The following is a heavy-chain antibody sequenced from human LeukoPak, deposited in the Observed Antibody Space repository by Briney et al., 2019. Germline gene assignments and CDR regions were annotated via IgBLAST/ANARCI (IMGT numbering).Heavy chain of an antibody. CDR2: IWYGGNNQ. J-gene: IGHJ4*02. V-gene: IGHV3-30*18. Sequence: PGRSLRLSCAASGFTFDDYAMHWVRQAPGKGLEWVAVIWYGGNNQYYTDSVKGRFTISRDNSKNTLYLQMNSLKTEDTAVYYCAKDNGGGYTGLDFWGQGALVTVSS. CDR1: GFTFDDYA. CDR3: AKDNGGGYTGLDF. D-gene: IGHD1-26*01.